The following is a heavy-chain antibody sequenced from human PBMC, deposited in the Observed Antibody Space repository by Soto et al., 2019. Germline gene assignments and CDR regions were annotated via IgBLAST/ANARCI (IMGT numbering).Heavy chain of an antibody. V-gene: IGHV1-69*01. D-gene: IGHD5-18*01. Sequence: LXRQAPGQCLEWMLGIIPIFGTANYAQKFQGRVTITADESTSTAYMELSSLRSEDMAVYYCARDLSGTGPAMATVPRTYDYGMDVWGQGTTVTVSS. CDR2: IIPIFGTA. CDR3: ARDLSGTGPAMATVPRTYDYGMDV. J-gene: IGHJ6*02.